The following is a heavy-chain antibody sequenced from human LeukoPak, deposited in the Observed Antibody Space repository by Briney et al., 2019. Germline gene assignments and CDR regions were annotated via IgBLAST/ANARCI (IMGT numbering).Heavy chain of an antibody. V-gene: IGHV1-18*01. J-gene: IGHJ5*02. CDR1: GYTFTSYG. D-gene: IGHD3-9*01. Sequence: ASVKVSCKASGYTFTSYGISWVRQAPGQGLEWMGWISAYNGNTNYAQKLQGRVTMTTDTSTSTAYMELRSLRSDDTAVYYCARQGTTSSYYDILTGYYNSRWFDPWGQGTLVTVSS. CDR2: ISAYNGNT. CDR3: ARQGTTSSYYDILTGYYNSRWFDP.